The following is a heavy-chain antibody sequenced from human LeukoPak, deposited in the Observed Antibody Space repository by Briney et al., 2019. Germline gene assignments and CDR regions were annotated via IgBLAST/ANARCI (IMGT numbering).Heavy chain of an antibody. J-gene: IGHJ4*02. Sequence: MASETLSLTCAVSGGSISSSNWWSWVRQPPGKGLEWIGEIYHSGSTNYNPSLKSRVTISVDTSKNQFSLKLSSVTAADTAVYYCARGKDTAMVSFDYWGQGTLVTVSS. CDR1: GGSISSSNW. D-gene: IGHD5-18*01. V-gene: IGHV4-4*02. CDR2: IYHSGST. CDR3: ARGKDTAMVSFDY.